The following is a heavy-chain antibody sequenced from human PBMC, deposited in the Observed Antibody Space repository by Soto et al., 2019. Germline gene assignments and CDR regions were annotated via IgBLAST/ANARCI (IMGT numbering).Heavy chain of an antibody. Sequence: QVQLVQSGAEVKKPGSSVKVSCKASGGTFSSYTISWVRQAPGQGLEWMGRIITILGIANYARKFQGRVTITEKKSTSRAYMERSSLRSEDTAVYYCASSFVGSGYYSPDYWGQGTLVTVSS. CDR3: ASSFVGSGYYSPDY. V-gene: IGHV1-69*02. CDR1: GGTFSSYT. J-gene: IGHJ4*02. D-gene: IGHD3-22*01. CDR2: IITILGIA.